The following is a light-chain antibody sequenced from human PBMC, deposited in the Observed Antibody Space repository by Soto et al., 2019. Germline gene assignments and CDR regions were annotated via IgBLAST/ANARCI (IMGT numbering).Light chain of an antibody. J-gene: IGKJ5*01. Sequence: DIQMTQSPSTLSASVGDRVTITCRASQSITNWLAWYQQKPGKAPKLLIYDASNLETGVPSRFSGSGSGTDFTFTISSLQPDDSGTYYCQQFYDLPITFGQGTRLEIK. CDR2: DAS. CDR1: QSITNW. CDR3: QQFYDLPIT. V-gene: IGKV1-33*01.